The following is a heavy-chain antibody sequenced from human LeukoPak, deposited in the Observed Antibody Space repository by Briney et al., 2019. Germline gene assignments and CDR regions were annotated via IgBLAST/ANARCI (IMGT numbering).Heavy chain of an antibody. CDR2: IYHSGST. Sequence: SQTLSLTCAVSGDSISSGAYSWSWIRQSPGKGLEWIGYIYHSGSTYYNPSLKTRVAISVDRPKNQFSLKLSSVTAADTAVYYCARSQRESSYWYFDLRGRGTLVTVSS. J-gene: IGHJ2*01. CDR3: ARSQRESSYWYFDL. CDR1: GDSISSGAYS. D-gene: IGHD3-10*01. V-gene: IGHV4-30-2*06.